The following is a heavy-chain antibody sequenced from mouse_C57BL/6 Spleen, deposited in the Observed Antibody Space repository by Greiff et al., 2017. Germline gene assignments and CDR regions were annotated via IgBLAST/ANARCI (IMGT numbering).Heavy chain of an antibody. Sequence: DVKLQESGGGLVKPGGSLKLSCAASGFTFSSYAMSWVRQTPERRLEWVATISDGGSYTYYPDNVKGRFTISRDNAKNNLYLQMSHLTAEDTAMYYCARAESAWFAYWGQGTLVTVSA. V-gene: IGHV5-4*03. J-gene: IGHJ3*01. CDR1: GFTFSSYA. CDR2: ISDGGSYT. CDR3: ARAESAWFAY.